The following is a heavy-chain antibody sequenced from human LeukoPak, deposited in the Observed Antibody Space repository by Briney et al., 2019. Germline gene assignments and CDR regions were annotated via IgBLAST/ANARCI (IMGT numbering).Heavy chain of an antibody. D-gene: IGHD3-3*01. CDR1: GFTFSTYN. V-gene: IGHV3-21*04. CDR3: VKDRDFWSGLDV. J-gene: IGHJ6*02. CDR2: ISSSNSYI. Sequence: GGSLRLSCAASGFTFSTYNMVWVRQAPGKGLEWVSSISSSNSYISYADSVKGRFTISRDNAKNSLYLQMNSLKLEDTALYYCVKDRDFWSGLDVWGQGTMVTVS.